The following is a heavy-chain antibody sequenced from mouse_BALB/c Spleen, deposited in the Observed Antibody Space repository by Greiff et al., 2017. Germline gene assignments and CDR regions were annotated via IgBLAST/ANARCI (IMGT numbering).Heavy chain of an antibody. Sequence: VQGVESGPGLVAPSQSLSITCTVSGFSLTSYGVHWVRQPPGKGLEWLGVIWAGGSTNYNSALMSRLSISKDNSKSQVFLKMNSLQTDDTAMYYCARDDRYDYYAMDYWGQGTSVTVSS. CDR2: IWAGGST. D-gene: IGHD2-14*01. J-gene: IGHJ4*01. V-gene: IGHV2-9*02. CDR3: ARDDRYDYYAMDY. CDR1: GFSLTSYG.